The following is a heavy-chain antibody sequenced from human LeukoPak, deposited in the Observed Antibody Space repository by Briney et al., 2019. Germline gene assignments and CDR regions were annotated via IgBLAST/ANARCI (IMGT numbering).Heavy chain of an antibody. J-gene: IGHJ4*02. V-gene: IGHV3-23*01. D-gene: IGHD3-22*01. Sequence: GGSLRLSCAASGFTFSSYAMHWVRQAPGKGLEWVGGITAGAGSTYYADSVKGRFTISRDNSKNTLYLQMNSLRAEDTAVYYCARDQYYYDSSGYWDYWGQGTLVTVSS. CDR1: GFTFSSYA. CDR3: ARDQYYYDSSGYWDY. CDR2: ITAGAGST.